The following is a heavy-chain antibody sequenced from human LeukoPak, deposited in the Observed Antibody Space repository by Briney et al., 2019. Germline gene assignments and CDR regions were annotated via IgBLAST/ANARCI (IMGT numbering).Heavy chain of an antibody. Sequence: SETLSLTCTVSGGSISSSSYYWGWIRQPPGTGLEWIGSIYYSGSTYYNPSLKSRVTISVDTSKNQFSLKLSSVTAADTAVYYCASTDYGDYERFDYWGQGTLVTVSS. CDR3: ASTDYGDYERFDY. CDR1: GGSISSSSYY. D-gene: IGHD4-17*01. J-gene: IGHJ4*02. V-gene: IGHV4-39*01. CDR2: IYYSGST.